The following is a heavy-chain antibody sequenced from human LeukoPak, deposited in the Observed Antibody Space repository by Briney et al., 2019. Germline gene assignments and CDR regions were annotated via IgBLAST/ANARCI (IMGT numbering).Heavy chain of an antibody. Sequence: SVTVSCKASGGTFSSYAISWVRQAPGQGLEWMGRIIPIIGIANYAQKFQGRVTITADKSTSTAYMELSSLRSEDTAVYYCARDYCSSTSCHGYYRSWFDPWGQGTLVTVSS. J-gene: IGHJ5*02. CDR3: ARDYCSSTSCHGYYRSWFDP. V-gene: IGHV1-69*04. D-gene: IGHD2-2*01. CDR2: IIPIIGIA. CDR1: GGTFSSYA.